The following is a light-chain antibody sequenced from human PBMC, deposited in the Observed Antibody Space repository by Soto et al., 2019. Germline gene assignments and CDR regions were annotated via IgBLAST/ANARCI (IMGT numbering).Light chain of an antibody. J-gene: IGKJ3*01. CDR2: AAC. CDR3: LQDYTFPFT. V-gene: IGKV1-6*01. Sequence: AIQRTQSPSSLSASVGDRVTITCRASQGSRNVFGWYQEKPGKAPKLLIYAACSLQIGVPSRFSGSGSGTDFTLTISSLHPEDCATYYCLQDYTFPFTFGPGTKVDIK. CDR1: QGSRNV.